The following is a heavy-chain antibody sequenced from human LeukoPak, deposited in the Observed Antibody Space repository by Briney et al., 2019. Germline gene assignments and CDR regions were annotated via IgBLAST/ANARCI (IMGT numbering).Heavy chain of an antibody. J-gene: IGHJ6*02. Sequence: PVKVSCKASGGTFSSYAISWVRQAPGQGLEWMGGIIPIFGTANYAQKFQGRVTITADESTSTAYMELSSLRSEDTAVYYCARVGVAPYYYYYGMDVWGQGTTVTVSS. CDR3: ARVGVAPYYYYYGMDV. CDR1: GGTFSSYA. CDR2: IIPIFGTA. V-gene: IGHV1-69*13. D-gene: IGHD3-3*01.